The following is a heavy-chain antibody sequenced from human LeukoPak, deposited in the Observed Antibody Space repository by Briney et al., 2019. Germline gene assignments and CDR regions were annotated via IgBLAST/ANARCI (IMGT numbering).Heavy chain of an antibody. V-gene: IGHV4-59*01. CDR2: IYYNGNT. J-gene: IGHJ5*02. D-gene: IGHD1-7*01. CDR3: ARVSGYNWNYVGFDP. Sequence: SETLSLTCSVSDGSINSYYWNWIRRPPGKGLEWIGYIYYNGNTNYNPSLKSRVTISVDTSKNQFSLKLSSVTAADTAVYYCARVSGYNWNYVGFDPWGQGTLVTVSS. CDR1: DGSINSYY.